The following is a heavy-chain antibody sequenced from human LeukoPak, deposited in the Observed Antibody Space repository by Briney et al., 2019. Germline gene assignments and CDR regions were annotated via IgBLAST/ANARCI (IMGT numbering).Heavy chain of an antibody. J-gene: IGHJ4*02. CDR2: IYTSGST. Sequence: SETLSLTCTVSGGSISSYYWSWIRQPAGKGLEWIGRIYTSGSTNYNPSLKSRVTMSVDTSKNQFSLKPSSVTAADTAVYYCARGPPWYSSSWYYFDYWGQGTLVTVSS. V-gene: IGHV4-4*07. D-gene: IGHD6-13*01. CDR1: GGSISSYY. CDR3: ARGPPWYSSSWYYFDY.